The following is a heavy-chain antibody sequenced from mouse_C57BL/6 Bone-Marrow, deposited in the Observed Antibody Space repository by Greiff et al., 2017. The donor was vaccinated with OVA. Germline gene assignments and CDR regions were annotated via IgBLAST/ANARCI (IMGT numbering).Heavy chain of an antibody. D-gene: IGHD3-2*02. Sequence: EVKLQESGGGLVKPGGSLKLSCAASGFTFSDYGMHWVRQAPEKGLEWVAYISSGSSTIYYADTVKGRFTISSDNATNTLFLQMTSLRSADSAVYYGARGYGSGYGFAYWGQGTLVTVSA. J-gene: IGHJ3*01. V-gene: IGHV5-17*01. CDR2: ISSGSSTI. CDR3: ARGYGSGYGFAY. CDR1: GFTFSDYG.